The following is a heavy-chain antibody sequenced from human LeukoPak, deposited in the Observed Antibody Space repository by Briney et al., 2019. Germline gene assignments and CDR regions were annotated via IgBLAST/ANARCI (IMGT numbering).Heavy chain of an antibody. D-gene: IGHD6-13*01. CDR1: GGSFSGYY. Sequence: SETLSLTCAVYGGSFSGYYWSWIRQPPGKGLEWIGEINHSGSTNYNPFLKSRVTISVDTSKNQFSLKLSSVTAADTAVYYCARRAAAGNAMRRRNWFDPWGQGTLVTVSS. V-gene: IGHV4-34*01. J-gene: IGHJ5*02. CDR2: INHSGST. CDR3: ARRAAAGNAMRRRNWFDP.